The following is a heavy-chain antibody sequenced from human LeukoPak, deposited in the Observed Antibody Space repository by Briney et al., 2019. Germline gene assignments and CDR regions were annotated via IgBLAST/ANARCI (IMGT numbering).Heavy chain of an antibody. J-gene: IGHJ4*02. D-gene: IGHD6-13*01. CDR2: ISNDGNNK. CDR1: GFTFSHYG. Sequence: PGGSLRLSCAASGFTFSHYGMHWVRQAPGKGLEWVAVISNDGNNKDYADSVKGRFTISRDNSKNTLYLQMNSLRVEDTAVYYCARDPGAIAAAGAYFDYWGQGTLVTVSS. CDR3: ARDPGAIAAAGAYFDY. V-gene: IGHV3-30*03.